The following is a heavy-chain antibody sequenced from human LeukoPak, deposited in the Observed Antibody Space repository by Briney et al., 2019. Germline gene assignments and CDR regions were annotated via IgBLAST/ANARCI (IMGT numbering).Heavy chain of an antibody. Sequence: SETLSLTCTVSGGSISSYYWSWLRQPPGKGLEWIGYIYYSGSTNYNPSLKSRVTISVDTSKNQFSLKLSSVTAADTAVYYCARGQWLVAFDYWGQGTLVTVSS. D-gene: IGHD6-19*01. CDR3: ARGQWLVAFDY. CDR2: IYYSGST. J-gene: IGHJ4*02. CDR1: GGSISSYY. V-gene: IGHV4-59*01.